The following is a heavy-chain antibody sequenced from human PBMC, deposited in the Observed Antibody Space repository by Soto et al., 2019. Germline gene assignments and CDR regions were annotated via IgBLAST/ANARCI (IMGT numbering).Heavy chain of an antibody. D-gene: IGHD3-3*01. V-gene: IGHV3-21*01. CDR3: ARRGDYDFWSGYRAYGMDV. Sequence: GGSLRLSCAASGFTFSSYSMNWVRQAPGKGLEWVSSISSRSSYIYYADSVKGRFTISRDNAKNSLYLQMNSLRAEDTAVYYCARRGDYDFWSGYRAYGMDVWGQGTTVTVSS. J-gene: IGHJ6*02. CDR2: ISSRSSYI. CDR1: GFTFSSYS.